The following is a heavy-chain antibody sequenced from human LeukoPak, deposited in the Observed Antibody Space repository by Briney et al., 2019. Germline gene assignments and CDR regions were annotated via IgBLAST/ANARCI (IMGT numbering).Heavy chain of an antibody. CDR1: GGSISSYY. Sequence: PSETLSLTCTVSGGSISSYYWSWIRQPPGKGLEWIGEIYHSGSTNYNPSLKSRVTISVDKSKNQFSLKLSFVTAADTAVYYCARDAPNWFDPWGQGTLVTVSS. CDR3: ARDAPNWFDP. V-gene: IGHV4-59*01. CDR2: IYHSGST. J-gene: IGHJ5*02.